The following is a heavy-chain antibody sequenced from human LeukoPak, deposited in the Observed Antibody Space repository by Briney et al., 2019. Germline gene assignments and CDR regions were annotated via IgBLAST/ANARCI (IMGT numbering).Heavy chain of an antibody. Sequence: GGSLRLSCAASGSTFSSYAMSWVRQAPGKGLEWVSAISGSGGSTYYADSVKGRFTISRDNSKNTLYLQMNSLRAEDTAVYYCAKDDYYDSSDIISHFDYWGQGTLVTVSS. CDR3: AKDDYYDSSDIISHFDY. CDR1: GSTFSSYA. D-gene: IGHD3-22*01. J-gene: IGHJ4*02. V-gene: IGHV3-23*01. CDR2: ISGSGGST.